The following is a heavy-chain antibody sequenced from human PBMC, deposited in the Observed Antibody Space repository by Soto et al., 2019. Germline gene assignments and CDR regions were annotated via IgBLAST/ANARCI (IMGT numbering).Heavy chain of an antibody. J-gene: IGHJ4*02. CDR1: GYTFSGYA. CDR2: ISAYNGNT. CDR3: ARPFGDYGDYAWSLRY. Sequence: QVQLVQSGAEVKKPGASVRVSSKASGYTFSGYAMGGGRQALGQGLEWLGWISAYNGNTDYAQKFQGRVTMTTDTSTSTAYMELRSLTSDDTAVYYCARPFGDYGDYAWSLRYWGQGTLVTVSS. V-gene: IGHV1-18*01. D-gene: IGHD4-17*01.